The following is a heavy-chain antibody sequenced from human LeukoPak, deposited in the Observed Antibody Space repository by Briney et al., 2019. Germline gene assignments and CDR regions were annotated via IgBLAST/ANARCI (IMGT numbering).Heavy chain of an antibody. J-gene: IGHJ5*02. Sequence: SETLSLTCTVSGGSISRHYWSWIRQPPGKGLEWIGYIYYSGSTNYNPSLKSRVTISVDTSKNQFSLKLSSVTAADTAVYYCSSVGSHYDFSNGYSYWFDPWGQGTLVTVSS. CDR2: IYYSGST. CDR1: GGSISRHY. D-gene: IGHD3-3*01. CDR3: SSVGSHYDFSNGYSYWFDP. V-gene: IGHV4-59*11.